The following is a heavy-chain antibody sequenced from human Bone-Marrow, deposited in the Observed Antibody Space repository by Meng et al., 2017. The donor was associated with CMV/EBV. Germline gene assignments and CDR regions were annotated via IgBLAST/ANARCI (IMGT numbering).Heavy chain of an antibody. V-gene: IGHV3-21*01. CDR3: ARDLSIWAAGYGMDV. D-gene: IGHD6-13*01. CDR1: GFTFSSYS. CDR2: ISSSSSYI. J-gene: IGHJ6*02. Sequence: GGSLRLSCAASGFTFSSYSMNWVRQAPGKGLEWVSSISSSSSYIYYADSVKGRFTISRDNAKNSLYLQMNSLRAEDTAVYYCARDLSIWAAGYGMDVWGQGTTVTASS.